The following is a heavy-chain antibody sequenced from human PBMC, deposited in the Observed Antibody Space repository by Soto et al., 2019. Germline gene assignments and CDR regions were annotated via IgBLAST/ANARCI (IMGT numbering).Heavy chain of an antibody. CDR2: IWYDGSNK. V-gene: IGHV3-33*01. CDR1: GFTFSSYG. Sequence: GGSLRLSCAASGFTFSSYGMHWVRQAPGKGLEWVAVIWYDGSNKYYADSVKGRFTISRDNSKNTLYLQMNSLRAEDTAVYYCARDPGAPRTVANFDYWGQGTLVTVSS. D-gene: IGHD4-17*01. CDR3: ARDPGAPRTVANFDY. J-gene: IGHJ4*02.